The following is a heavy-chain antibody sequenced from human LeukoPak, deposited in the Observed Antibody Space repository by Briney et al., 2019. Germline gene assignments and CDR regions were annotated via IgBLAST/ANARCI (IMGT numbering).Heavy chain of an antibody. CDR1: GYRFTSYW. V-gene: IGHV5-10-1*01. CDR2: IDPSDSYT. Sequence: PGESLKISCKGSGYRFTSYWISWVRQMPGKGLEWMGRIDPSDSYTNYSPSFQGHVTISADKSISTAYLQWSSLKASDTAMYYCARSPANPDYYDSSGYCDYWGQGTLVTVSS. CDR3: ARSPANPDYYDSSGYCDY. D-gene: IGHD3-22*01. J-gene: IGHJ4*02.